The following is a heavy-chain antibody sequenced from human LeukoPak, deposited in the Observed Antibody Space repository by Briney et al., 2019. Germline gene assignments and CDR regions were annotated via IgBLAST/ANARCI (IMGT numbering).Heavy chain of an antibody. Sequence: PGRSLRLSCAASGFTFSSYSMNWVRQAPGKGLEWVSSISSSSSYIYYADSVKGRFTISRDNAKNSLYLQMNSLRAVDTAVYYCARNPSGYSYGYGGYYFDYWGQGTLVTVSS. V-gene: IGHV3-21*01. CDR2: ISSSSSYI. CDR1: GFTFSSYS. CDR3: ARNPSGYSYGYGGYYFDY. D-gene: IGHD5-18*01. J-gene: IGHJ4*02.